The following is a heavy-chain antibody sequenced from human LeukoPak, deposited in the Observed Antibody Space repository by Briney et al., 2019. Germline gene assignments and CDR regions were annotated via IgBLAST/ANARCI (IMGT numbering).Heavy chain of an antibody. CDR1: GFTFSSYS. D-gene: IGHD4/OR15-4a*01. CDR2: ISSSSGYI. J-gene: IGHJ4*02. Sequence: GGSLRLSCAASGFTFSSYSMNWVRQAPGKGLEWVSSISSSSGYIYYADSVKGRFTISRDNAKNSLYLQMNSLRAEDTAVYYCARGGYGGYIDYWGQGTLVTVSS. V-gene: IGHV3-21*01. CDR3: ARGGYGGYIDY.